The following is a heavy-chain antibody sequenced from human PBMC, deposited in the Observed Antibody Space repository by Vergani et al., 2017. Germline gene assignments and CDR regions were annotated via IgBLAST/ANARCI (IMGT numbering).Heavy chain of an antibody. Sequence: QVQLVQSGAEVKKPGASVKVSCKASGYTFTSYGISWVRQAPGQGLEWMGWLSAYNGNTNYAQKLQGRVTMTTDTATSTAYMELRSLRSDDTAVYYCARDYYYDSSGYHGNAFDIWGQGTMVTVSS. J-gene: IGHJ3*02. CDR3: ARDYYYDSSGYHGNAFDI. D-gene: IGHD3-22*01. CDR2: LSAYNGNT. V-gene: IGHV1-18*01. CDR1: GYTFTSYG.